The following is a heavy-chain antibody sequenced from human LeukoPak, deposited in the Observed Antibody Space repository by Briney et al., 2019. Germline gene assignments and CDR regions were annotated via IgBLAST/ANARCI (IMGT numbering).Heavy chain of an antibody. D-gene: IGHD1-26*01. CDR1: GGSISSSSYY. CDR3: ATGSHYFDY. J-gene: IGHJ4*02. V-gene: IGHV4-39*07. CDR2: INHSGST. Sequence: PSETLSLTCTVSGGSISSSSYYWSWIRQPPGKGLEWIGEINHSGSTNYNPSLKSRVTISVDTSKNQFSLKLSSVTAADTAVYYCATGSHYFDYWGQGTLVTVSS.